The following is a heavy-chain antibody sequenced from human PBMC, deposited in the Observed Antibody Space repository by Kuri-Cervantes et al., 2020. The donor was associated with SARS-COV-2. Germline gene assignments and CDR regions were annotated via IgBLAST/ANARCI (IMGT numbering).Heavy chain of an antibody. V-gene: IGHV4-34*01. Sequence: GSLRLSCAVYGGSFSGYYWSWIRQPPGKGLEWIGEINHSGSTNYNPSLKSRVTISVDTSKSQFSLKLSSVTAADTAVYYCARGPGLYSRKAYGMDVWGQGTTVTVSS. CDR1: GGSFSGYY. D-gene: IGHD3-16*02. CDR3: ARGPGLYSRKAYGMDV. J-gene: IGHJ6*02. CDR2: INHSGST.